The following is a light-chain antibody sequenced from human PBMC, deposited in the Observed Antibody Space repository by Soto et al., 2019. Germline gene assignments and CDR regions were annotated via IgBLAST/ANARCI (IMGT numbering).Light chain of an antibody. J-gene: IGKJ5*01. V-gene: IGKV3-15*01. Sequence: EIVMTHSPATLSVSPGERATLSCRASQSVSSNLAWYQQKPGQAPRLLIYGASTRATGVPARFSGSGSGTEFTLTISSLQSEDFEVYYCQQYNNWPITFGQGTRLEIK. CDR3: QQYNNWPIT. CDR2: GAS. CDR1: QSVSSN.